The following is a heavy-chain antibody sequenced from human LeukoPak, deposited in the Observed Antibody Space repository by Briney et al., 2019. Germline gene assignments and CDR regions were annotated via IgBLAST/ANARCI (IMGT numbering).Heavy chain of an antibody. CDR2: INHSGST. V-gene: IGHV4-34*01. D-gene: IGHD4-11*01. Sequence: SETLSLTCTVSGGSISGYYWSWIRQPPGKGLEWIGEINHSGSTNYNPSLKSRVTISVDTSKNQFSLKLSSVTAADTAVYYCARGDPMTTVTTNDYWGQGTLVTVSS. J-gene: IGHJ4*02. CDR3: ARGDPMTTVTTNDY. CDR1: GGSISGYY.